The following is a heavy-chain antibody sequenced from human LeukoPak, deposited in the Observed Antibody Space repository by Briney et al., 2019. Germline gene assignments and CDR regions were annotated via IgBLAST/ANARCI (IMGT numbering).Heavy chain of an antibody. D-gene: IGHD6-13*01. CDR3: ARSSAAATQAFDI. Sequence: SETLSLTCAVSGGSISSGGYSWSWIRQPPGKGLEWIGYIYHSGSTYYNPSLKSRVTISVDRSKNQFSLKLSSVTAADTAVYYCARSSAAATQAFDIWGKGTMVTVSS. CDR2: IYHSGST. CDR1: GGSISSGGYS. J-gene: IGHJ3*02. V-gene: IGHV4-30-2*01.